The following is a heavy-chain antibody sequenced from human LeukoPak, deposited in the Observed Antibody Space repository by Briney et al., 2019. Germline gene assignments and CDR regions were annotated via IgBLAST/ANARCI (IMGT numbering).Heavy chain of an antibody. D-gene: IGHD2-2*01. CDR2: IFYSGST. CDR3: ARVGGGIVVVPSTRDIWFDP. V-gene: IGHV4-59*01. CDR1: GGSISSYF. J-gene: IGHJ5*02. Sequence: PSETLSLTCTVSGGSISSYFWSWIRQPPGKGLEWIGYIFYSGSTNYNPSLKSRVTISVDTSKNQFSLKLSSVTAADTAVYYCARVGGGIVVVPSTRDIWFDPWGQGTLVTVSS.